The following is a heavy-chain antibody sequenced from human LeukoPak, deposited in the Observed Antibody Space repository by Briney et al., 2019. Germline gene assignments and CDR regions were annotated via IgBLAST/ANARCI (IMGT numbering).Heavy chain of an antibody. D-gene: IGHD4-23*01. V-gene: IGHV4-38-2*02. Sequence: PSETLSLTCTDSGYSISSGYYWGWIRQPPGEGLEWIGRIHHSGSTNYNPSLKSRVTISLNTSKNQFSLKLSSVTAADTAVYYCARAYGGNSQYFQHWGQGTPVTVSS. CDR2: IHHSGST. J-gene: IGHJ1*01. CDR1: GYSISSGYY. CDR3: ARAYGGNSQYFQH.